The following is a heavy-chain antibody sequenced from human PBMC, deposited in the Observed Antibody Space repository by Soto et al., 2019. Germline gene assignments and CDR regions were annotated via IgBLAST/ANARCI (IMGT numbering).Heavy chain of an antibody. Sequence: PSETLSLTCTVSGGSISSSSYYWGWIRQPPGKGLEWIGSIYYSGSTNYNPSLKSRVTISVDTSKNQFSLKLSSVTAADTAVYYCARRGYPNNWFDPWGQGTLVTVSS. J-gene: IGHJ5*02. CDR3: ARRGYPNNWFDP. CDR2: IYYSGST. V-gene: IGHV4-39*07. CDR1: GGSISSSSYY. D-gene: IGHD5-12*01.